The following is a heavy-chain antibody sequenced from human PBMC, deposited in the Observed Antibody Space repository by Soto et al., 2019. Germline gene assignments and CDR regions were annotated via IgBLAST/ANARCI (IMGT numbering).Heavy chain of an antibody. J-gene: IGHJ4*02. Sequence: QVQVLQSGAEVKKPGASVKVSCKASEYTFTSYTMHWVRQAPGQRLEWMGWINGGNGNTKYSQKFQGRVTITRDTAASTADMELSSLRSDDTAVYYCARELQGRYYFDYWGQGTLVTVSS. CDR2: INGGNGNT. CDR1: EYTFTSYT. V-gene: IGHV1-3*01. CDR3: ARELQGRYYFDY. D-gene: IGHD4-4*01.